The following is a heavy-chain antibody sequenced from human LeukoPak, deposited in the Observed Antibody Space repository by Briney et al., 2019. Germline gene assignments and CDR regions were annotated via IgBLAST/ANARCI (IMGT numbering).Heavy chain of an antibody. CDR3: ARQIHDNWNYEASFDN. CDR1: GFTFSIYN. CDR2: ISTSTTDI. V-gene: IGHV3-21*01. J-gene: IGHJ4*02. D-gene: IGHD1-7*01. Sequence: GGSLRLSCAASGFTFSIYNLNWVRQAPGKGLEWVSSISTSTTDIYYADSVKGRFTISRDNAKNSLYLQMNSLRAEDTAVYYCARQIHDNWNYEASFDNWGQETLVTVSS.